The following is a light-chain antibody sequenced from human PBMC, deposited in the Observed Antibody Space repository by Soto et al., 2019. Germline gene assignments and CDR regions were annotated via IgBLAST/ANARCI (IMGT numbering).Light chain of an antibody. CDR3: VLYMGSGIQV. CDR1: SGSVSTSYY. J-gene: IGLJ3*02. V-gene: IGLV8-61*01. CDR2: STN. Sequence: QTVVTQEPSFSVSPGGTVTLTCGLSSGSVSTSYYPSWYQQTPGQAPRTLIYSTNTRSSGVPDRFSGSILGNKAALTSTGAQADDASDYYCVLYMGSGIQVFGGGTKLTVL.